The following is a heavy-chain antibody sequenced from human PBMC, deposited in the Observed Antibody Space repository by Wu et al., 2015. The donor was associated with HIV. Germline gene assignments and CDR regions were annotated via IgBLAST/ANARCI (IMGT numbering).Heavy chain of an antibody. V-gene: IGHV1-18*01. Sequence: QVQLVQSGAEVKKPGASVKVSCKASGYTFTSYGISWVRQAPGQGLEWMGWISAYNGNTNYAQKFQGRVTMTRDTSISTAYMELSRLRSDDTAVYYCARVGRESSGWYPRPNDAFDIWGQGTMVTVSS. CDR1: GYTFTSYG. CDR2: ISAYNGNT. J-gene: IGHJ3*02. D-gene: IGHD6-19*01. CDR3: ARVGRESSGWYPRPNDAFDI.